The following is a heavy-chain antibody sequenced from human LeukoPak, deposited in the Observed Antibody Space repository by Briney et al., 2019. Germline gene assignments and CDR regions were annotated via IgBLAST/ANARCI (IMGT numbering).Heavy chain of an antibody. CDR3: ARQEVGAGYCSSTSCAEPHWFDP. J-gene: IGHJ5*02. CDR2: ILYRGST. CDR1: GGSISSTSY. Sequence: SETLSLTCIVSGGSISSTSYWGWIRQPPGKGLEWIGTILYRGSTFYSPSLKSRVTISVDTSKNQFSLKLNSVTAADTAVYYCARQEVGAGYCSSTSCAEPHWFDPWGQGTLVTVSS. V-gene: IGHV4-39*01. D-gene: IGHD2-2*01.